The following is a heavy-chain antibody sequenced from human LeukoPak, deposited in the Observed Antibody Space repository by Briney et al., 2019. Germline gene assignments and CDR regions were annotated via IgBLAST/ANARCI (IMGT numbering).Heavy chain of an antibody. CDR1: GFSFVDYA. Sequence: PGRSLRLSCAASGFSFVDYAMHWVRQPPGKGLEWVSGISWNGGTTAYAASVKGRFTSARDNAKKSLYLQMNSLRAEDTALWYCAKDIGDTGMVPWYAFDISCRGRMLTVAS. J-gene: IGHJ3*02. D-gene: IGHD5-18*01. CDR3: AKDIGDTGMVPWYAFDI. CDR2: ISWNGGTT. V-gene: IGHV3-9*01.